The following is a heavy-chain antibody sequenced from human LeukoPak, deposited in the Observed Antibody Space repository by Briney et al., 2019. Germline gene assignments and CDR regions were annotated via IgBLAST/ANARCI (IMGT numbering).Heavy chain of an antibody. V-gene: IGHV3-23*01. Sequence: GGSLRHTCAASGFTFSSYAMSWVRQAPGKGLEWVSAISGSGGSTYYADSVKGRFTISRDNSKNTLYLQMNSLRAEDTAVYYCAKEGTRIPMVRGVRDHDYWGQGTLVTVSS. CDR2: ISGSGGST. D-gene: IGHD3-10*01. J-gene: IGHJ4*02. CDR3: AKEGTRIPMVRGVRDHDY. CDR1: GFTFSSYA.